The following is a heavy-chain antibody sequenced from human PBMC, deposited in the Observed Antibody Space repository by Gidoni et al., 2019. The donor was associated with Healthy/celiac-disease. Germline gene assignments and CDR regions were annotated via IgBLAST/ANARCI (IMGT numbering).Heavy chain of an antibody. CDR2: IYYSGST. J-gene: IGHJ4*02. D-gene: IGHD6-6*01. Sequence: QLPLQESCPGLVKPSATLSLTCTVSGCSISSSSYYWGWIRQAPGKGLEWIGSIYYSGSTYYNPSLKSRVTISVDTSKNQFSLKLSSVTAADTAVYYCARSPAHSIAARLSYYFDYWGQGTLVTVSS. CDR3: ARSPAHSIAARLSYYFDY. CDR1: GCSISSSSYY. V-gene: IGHV4-39*07.